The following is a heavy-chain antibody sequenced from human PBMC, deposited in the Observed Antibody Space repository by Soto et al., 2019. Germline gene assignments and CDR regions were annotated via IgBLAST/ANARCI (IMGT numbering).Heavy chain of an antibody. D-gene: IGHD6-13*01. J-gene: IGHJ4*02. V-gene: IGHV3-33*06. Sequence: QVQLVESGGGVVQPGRSLRLSCAASGFTFSSYGMHWVRQAPGKGLEWVAVIWYDGSNKYYADSVKGRFTISRDNSKNTLYLQMNSLRAEDTAVYYCANGHSSSWYLLFFLGDYWGQGTLVTVSS. CDR3: ANGHSSSWYLLFFLGDY. CDR2: IWYDGSNK. CDR1: GFTFSSYG.